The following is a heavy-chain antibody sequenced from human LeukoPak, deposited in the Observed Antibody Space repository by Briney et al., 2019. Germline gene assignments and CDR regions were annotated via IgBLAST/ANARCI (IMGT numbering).Heavy chain of an antibody. J-gene: IGHJ2*01. Sequence: GSSVKVSCKASGYTFTSYYMHWVRQAPGQGLEWMGIINPSGGSTSYAQKFQGGVTMTRDTSTSTVYMELSSLRSEDTAVYYCARGWGIAAAGTAGRSSWYFDLWGRGTLVTVSS. CDR3: ARGWGIAAAGTAGRSSWYFDL. V-gene: IGHV1-46*01. CDR2: INPSGGST. D-gene: IGHD6-13*01. CDR1: GYTFTSYY.